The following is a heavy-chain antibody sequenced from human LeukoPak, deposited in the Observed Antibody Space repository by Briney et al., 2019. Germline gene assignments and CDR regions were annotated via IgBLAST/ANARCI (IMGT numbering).Heavy chain of an antibody. J-gene: IGHJ3*02. CDR1: EFTFSSYT. CDR3: ARDLRRRRAFDI. V-gene: IGHV3-64*02. CDR2: ITNNGGRA. Sequence: PGGSLRLSCAASEFTFSSYTMHWVRQAPGKGLEYVSGITNNGGRAYYADSVKGRFTVSRDNSKNTLYLQMGSLRAEDTAVYYCARDLRRRRAFDIWGQGTMVTVSS.